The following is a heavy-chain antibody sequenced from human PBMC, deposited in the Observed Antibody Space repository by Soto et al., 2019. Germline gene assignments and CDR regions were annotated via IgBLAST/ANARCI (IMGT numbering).Heavy chain of an antibody. Sequence: QVQLVESGGGVVQPGRSLRISCAVSGFTFSNYAIHWVRQAPGKGLEWVAVISYDGSNKYYADYVKGRFAISRDNSKSTLFLQMNSLRPEDTAMYYCARGGVGDFVHDYWGQGSLVTVSS. J-gene: IGHJ4*02. V-gene: IGHV3-30*09. CDR1: GFTFSNYA. CDR3: ARGGVGDFVHDY. CDR2: ISYDGSNK. D-gene: IGHD2-21*02.